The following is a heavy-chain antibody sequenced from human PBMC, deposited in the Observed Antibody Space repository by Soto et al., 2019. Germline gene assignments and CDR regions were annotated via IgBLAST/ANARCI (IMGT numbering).Heavy chain of an antibody. CDR2: ISSSSSTI. V-gene: IGHV3-48*01. D-gene: IGHD6-6*01. CDR1: GFTFSSYG. CDR3: AKRSSSSTFDY. Sequence: GGSLRLSCAASGFTFSSYGMNWVRQAPGKGLEWVSYISSSSSTIYYADSVKGRFTISRDNSKNTLYLQMNSLRAEDTAVYYCAKRSSSSTFDYWGQGTLVTVSS. J-gene: IGHJ4*02.